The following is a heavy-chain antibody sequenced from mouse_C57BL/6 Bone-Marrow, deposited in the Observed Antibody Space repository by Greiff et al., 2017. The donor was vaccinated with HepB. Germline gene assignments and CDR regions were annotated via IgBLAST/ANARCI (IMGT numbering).Heavy chain of an antibody. J-gene: IGHJ3*01. D-gene: IGHD1-1*01. CDR2: ISDGGSYT. Sequence: VQLKESGGGLVKPGGSLKLSCAASGFTFSSYAMSWVRQTPEKRLEWVATISDGGSYTYYPDNVKGRFTISRDNAKNNLYLQMSHLKSEDTAMYYCARDVLYGSSSWFAYWGQGTLVTVSA. CDR1: GFTFSSYA. CDR3: ARDVLYGSSSWFAY. V-gene: IGHV5-4*01.